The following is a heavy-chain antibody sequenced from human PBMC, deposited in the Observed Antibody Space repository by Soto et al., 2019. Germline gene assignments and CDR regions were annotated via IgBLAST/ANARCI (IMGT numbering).Heavy chain of an antibody. D-gene: IGHD2-2*02. CDR3: ARLLLYSTSGRGWFDP. Sequence: EVQLVVSGGGLIQPGGSLRLSCAASGFIVSSNYMTWVRQAPGKGLEWVSVISSGDDTYYADSMKGRFTISRDNAKNSLYLQVNSLRVDDTAVYFCARLLLYSTSGRGWFDPRGQGTLVTVSS. J-gene: IGHJ5*02. V-gene: IGHV3-53*01. CDR1: GFIVSSNY. CDR2: ISSGDDT.